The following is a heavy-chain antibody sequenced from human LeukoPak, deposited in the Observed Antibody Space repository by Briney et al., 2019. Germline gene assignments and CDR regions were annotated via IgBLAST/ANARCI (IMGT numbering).Heavy chain of an antibody. J-gene: IGHJ4*02. CDR2: IYPGDSDT. CDR1: GYSFTNYW. Sequence: GESLKISCKGSGYSFTNYWIGWVRQMPGKGLEWMGIIYPGDSDTRYSPSFQGQVTISADKSINTAFLQWSSLKASDTAVYYCARHRPYSSGWRHFDYWGQGTLVTVSS. CDR3: ARHRPYSSGWRHFDY. V-gene: IGHV5-51*01. D-gene: IGHD6-19*01.